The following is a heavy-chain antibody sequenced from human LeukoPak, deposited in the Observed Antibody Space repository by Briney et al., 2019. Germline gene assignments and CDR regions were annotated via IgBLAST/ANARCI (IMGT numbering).Heavy chain of an antibody. D-gene: IGHD2-2*01. CDR1: GFTFSSYG. CDR2: IWYDGSNK. Sequence: GGSLRLSCAASGFTFSSYGMHWVRQAPGKGLEWVAVIWYDGSNKYYADSVKGRFTISRDNSKNTLYLQMNSVRAEDTAVYYCARDTYCSSTSCYSLFDYWGQGTLVTVSS. CDR3: ARDTYCSSTSCYSLFDY. V-gene: IGHV3-33*01. J-gene: IGHJ4*02.